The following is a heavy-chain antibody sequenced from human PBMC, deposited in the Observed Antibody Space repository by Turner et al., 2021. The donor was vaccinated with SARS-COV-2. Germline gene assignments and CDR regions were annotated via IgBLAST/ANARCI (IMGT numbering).Heavy chain of an antibody. CDR3: AKEGDGIAAPGSLDY. Sequence: QVQLVESGGGVVQPWRSLRLSCAASGFTFSSYGMHWVRQAPGKGLEWVAVIWFDGSNKYYADSVKGRFTISRDNSKNTLYLQMNSLRAEDTAIYYCAKEGDGIAAPGSLDYWGQGTLVTVSS. CDR2: IWFDGSNK. CDR1: GFTFSSYG. D-gene: IGHD6-13*01. J-gene: IGHJ4*02. V-gene: IGHV3-33*06.